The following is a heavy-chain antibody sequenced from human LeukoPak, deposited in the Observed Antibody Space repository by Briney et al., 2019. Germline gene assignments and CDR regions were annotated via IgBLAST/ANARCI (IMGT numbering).Heavy chain of an antibody. J-gene: IGHJ6*02. Sequence: PSETLSLTCAVYGGSFSGYYWSWIRQPPGKGLEWIGDINHSGSTNYNPSLKSRVTISVDTSKNQFSLKLSSVTAADTAVYYCARVVPAAIGLPYYYYGMDVWGQGTTVTVSS. CDR2: INHSGST. CDR3: ARVVPAAIGLPYYYYGMDV. D-gene: IGHD2-2*01. CDR1: GGSFSGYY. V-gene: IGHV4-34*01.